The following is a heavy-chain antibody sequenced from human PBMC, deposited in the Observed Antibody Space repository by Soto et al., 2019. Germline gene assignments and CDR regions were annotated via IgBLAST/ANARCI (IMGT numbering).Heavy chain of an antibody. CDR1: GFTFSGYN. J-gene: IGHJ4*02. Sequence: EVQLVESGGGLVQPGGSLRLSCAASGFTFSGYNMNWVRQAPGKGLEWVSYISSSSGTIYYADSVKGRFTISRDNAKNPWLRLRNTLRDEITAEYYSAPPRGYYDSGYPTPDYWGQGTRVTVSS. CDR3: APPRGYYDSGYPTPDY. V-gene: IGHV3-48*02. D-gene: IGHD3-22*01. CDR2: ISSSSGTI.